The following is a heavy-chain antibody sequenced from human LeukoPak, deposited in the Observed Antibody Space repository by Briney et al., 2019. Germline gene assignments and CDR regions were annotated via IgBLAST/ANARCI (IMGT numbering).Heavy chain of an antibody. CDR3: ARTGDYVEGAYYYYGMDV. Sequence: GASVKVSCKASGYTFTSYYMHWVRQAPGQGLEWMGIINPSGGSTSYAPKFQGRVTMTRDTSTSTVYMELSSLRSEDTAVYYCARTGDYVEGAYYYYGMDVWGQGTTVTVSS. D-gene: IGHD4-17*01. V-gene: IGHV1-46*01. CDR1: GYTFTSYY. J-gene: IGHJ6*02. CDR2: INPSGGST.